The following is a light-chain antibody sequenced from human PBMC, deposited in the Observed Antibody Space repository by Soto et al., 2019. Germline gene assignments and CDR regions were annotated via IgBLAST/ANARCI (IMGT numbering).Light chain of an antibody. CDR1: QSVSSF. Sequence: EIVLTQSPATLSLSPGERATLSCRASQSVSSFLAWYQQKPGQAPRLLIYDASNRATGIPARFSGSGSGTDFTLTISSLEPDDFAVYYCQHRSNWHTFGQGTKLEIK. J-gene: IGKJ2*01. CDR2: DAS. V-gene: IGKV3-11*01. CDR3: QHRSNWHT.